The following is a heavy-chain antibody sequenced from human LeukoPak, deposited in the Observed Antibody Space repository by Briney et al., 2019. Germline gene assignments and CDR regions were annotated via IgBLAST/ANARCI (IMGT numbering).Heavy chain of an antibody. Sequence: SETLSLTCAVYGGSFSGYYWSWIRQPAGKGLEWIGRIYTSGSTNYNPSLKSRVTMSVDTSKNQFSLKLSSVTAADTAVYYCARGGWNRNWFDPWGQGTLVTVSS. V-gene: IGHV4-59*10. J-gene: IGHJ5*02. CDR2: IYTSGST. CDR3: ARGGWNRNWFDP. CDR1: GGSFSGYY. D-gene: IGHD1-1*01.